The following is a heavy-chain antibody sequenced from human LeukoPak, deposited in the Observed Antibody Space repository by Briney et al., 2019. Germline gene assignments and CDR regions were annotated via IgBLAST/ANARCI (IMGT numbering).Heavy chain of an antibody. J-gene: IGHJ4*02. CDR3: ARDPELNCGGGSCYV. CDR1: GGSIRSGNYY. CDR2: FYTSGNT. D-gene: IGHD2-15*01. Sequence: SETLSLTCTVSGGSIRSGNYYWSWIRQPAGKGLEWIGRFYTSGNTNYNPSFKSRVTISVDTSKKQFSLKLSSVTAADTAVYYCARDPELNCGGGSCYVGGQGTLVTVSS. V-gene: IGHV4-61*02.